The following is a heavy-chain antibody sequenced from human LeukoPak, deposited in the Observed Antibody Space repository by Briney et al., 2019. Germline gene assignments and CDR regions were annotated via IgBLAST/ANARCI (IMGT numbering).Heavy chain of an antibody. CDR1: GFTFSSYE. CDR3: ARRGSDDAFDI. Sequence: PGGSLRPSCAASGFTFSSYEMNWVRQAPGKGLEWVSYISSSGSTIYYADSVKGRFTISRDNAKNSLYLQMNSLRAEDTAVYYCARRGSDDAFDIWGQGTMVTVSS. D-gene: IGHD2-15*01. J-gene: IGHJ3*02. V-gene: IGHV3-48*03. CDR2: ISSSGSTI.